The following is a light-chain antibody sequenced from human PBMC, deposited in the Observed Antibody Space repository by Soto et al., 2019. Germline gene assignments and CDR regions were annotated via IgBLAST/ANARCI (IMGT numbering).Light chain of an antibody. Sequence: DIQMTQSPSTXSASVGDRVTITCRASQSISSWLAWYQQKPGKAPKLLIYDASSLESGVPSRFSGSGSGTEFTLTISSLQPDDFATYYCQQYNSYSPWTFGQGTKVDTK. CDR2: DAS. CDR3: QQYNSYSPWT. V-gene: IGKV1-5*01. J-gene: IGKJ1*01. CDR1: QSISSW.